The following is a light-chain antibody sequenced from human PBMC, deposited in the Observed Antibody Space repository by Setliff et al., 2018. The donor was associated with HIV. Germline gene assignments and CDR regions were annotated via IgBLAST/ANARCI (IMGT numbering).Light chain of an antibody. CDR2: GNT. CDR1: SSNIGAGYD. J-gene: IGLJ1*01. Sequence: QSVLTQPPSVSGAPGQRVTISCTGSSSNIGAGYDVHWYQQLPGTAPKLLIYGNTNRPSGVPDRFSGPKSGNTASLTISGLQAEDEADYFCCSYVTGSTYVCGTGTKVTVL. CDR3: CSYVTGSTYV. V-gene: IGLV1-40*01.